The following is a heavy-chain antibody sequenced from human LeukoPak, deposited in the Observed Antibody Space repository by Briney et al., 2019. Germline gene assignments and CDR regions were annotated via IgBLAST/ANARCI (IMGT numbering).Heavy chain of an antibody. Sequence: GGSLRLSCAASGFTVSSNYMSWVRQAPGKGLEWVSVIYSGGSTYYADSVKGRFTISRDNSKYTLYLQMNSLRAEDTAVYYCARVQRGGSYYGYWGQGTLVTVSS. CDR2: IYSGGST. CDR1: GFTVSSNY. V-gene: IGHV3-66*01. D-gene: IGHD1-26*01. J-gene: IGHJ4*02. CDR3: ARVQRGGSYYGY.